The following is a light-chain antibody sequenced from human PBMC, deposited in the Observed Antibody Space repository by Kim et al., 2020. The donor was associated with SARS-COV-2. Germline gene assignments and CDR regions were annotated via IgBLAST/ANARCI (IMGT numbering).Light chain of an antibody. V-gene: IGKV1-33*01. CDR2: DAS. J-gene: IGKJ3*01. CDR1: QHIHSY. Sequence: DIQMTQSPPSLSASVGDRVTITCQASQHIHSYLNWYQQKPGKAPELLIYDASNLEAGVPSRFTGSGSGTHFTFTISSLQPEDIATYYCQQYSNLPLTFGPGTRVDIK. CDR3: QQYSNLPLT.